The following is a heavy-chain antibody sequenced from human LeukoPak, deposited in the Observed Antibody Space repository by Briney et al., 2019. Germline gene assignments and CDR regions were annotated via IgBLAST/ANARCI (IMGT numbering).Heavy chain of an antibody. CDR3: AREGCSGGDCYSWWFDP. V-gene: IGHV3-7*01. CDR2: IKQDGNEE. J-gene: IGHJ5*02. Sequence: GGSLRLSCAASGFTFTDYWMSWVRQAPGKGLEWVANIKQDGNEEYYVDSVKGRFTISRDNAKNSLYLQMNSLRVDDTAVYYCAREGCSGGDCYSWWFDPWGQGTLVTVSS. CDR1: GFTFTDYW. D-gene: IGHD2-15*01.